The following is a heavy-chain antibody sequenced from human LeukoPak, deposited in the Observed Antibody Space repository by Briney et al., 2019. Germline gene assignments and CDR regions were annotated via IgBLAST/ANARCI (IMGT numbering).Heavy chain of an antibody. J-gene: IGHJ4*02. CDR2: ISYSGST. Sequence: SQTLSLTCTVSGGSISSGDYYWSWIRQPPGKGLEGIGYISYSGSTYYNPSLKSRVTISVGTSKNQFSLKLSSVTAAATAVYYCALGVWFGELSLDYWGQGTLVTVSS. CDR1: GGSISSGDYY. D-gene: IGHD3-10*01. CDR3: ALGVWFGELSLDY. V-gene: IGHV4-30-4*01.